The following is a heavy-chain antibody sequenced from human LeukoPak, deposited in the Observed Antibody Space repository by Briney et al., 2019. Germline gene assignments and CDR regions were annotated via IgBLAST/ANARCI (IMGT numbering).Heavy chain of an antibody. Sequence: SETLSLTCTVSGGSISSSSYYWGWIRQPPGKGLEWIGSIYYSGSTYYNPSLKSRVTISVDTSKNQFSLKLSSVTAADTAVYYCAKASAFYYDFWSANKGYYFDYWGQGTLVTVSS. CDR1: GGSISSSSYY. V-gene: IGHV4-39*01. D-gene: IGHD3-3*01. CDR2: IYYSGST. J-gene: IGHJ4*02. CDR3: AKASAFYYDFWSANKGYYFDY.